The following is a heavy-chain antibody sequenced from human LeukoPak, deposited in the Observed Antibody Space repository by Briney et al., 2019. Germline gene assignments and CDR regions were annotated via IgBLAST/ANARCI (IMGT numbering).Heavy chain of an antibody. CDR1: GFTLSSYW. V-gene: IGHV3-74*01. D-gene: IGHD6-13*01. CDR2: INKDGTSA. J-gene: IGHJ4*02. CDR3: AKDLQQPLVLNYFDY. Sequence: GGSLRLSCAASGFTLSSYWMRWFRQVPGKGPVWVSVINKDGTSATYADSVRGRFTISRDNAKNTLYLQMNSLRVEDTAVYYCAKDLQQPLVLNYFDYWGQGTLVTVSS.